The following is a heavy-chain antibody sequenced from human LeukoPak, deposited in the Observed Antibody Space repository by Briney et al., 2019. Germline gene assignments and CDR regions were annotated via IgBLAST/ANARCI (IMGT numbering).Heavy chain of an antibody. D-gene: IGHD5-12*01. Sequence: SETLSLTCTVSGGSISSYYWSWIRQPAGKGLEWIRRIYTSGSTNYNASLKSRVTISVDTSKNQFSLKLSSVTAADTAVYYCALLGGSGYDYRPFDYWGQGTLVTVSS. J-gene: IGHJ4*02. CDR2: IYTSGST. V-gene: IGHV4-4*07. CDR3: ALLGGSGYDYRPFDY. CDR1: GGSISSYY.